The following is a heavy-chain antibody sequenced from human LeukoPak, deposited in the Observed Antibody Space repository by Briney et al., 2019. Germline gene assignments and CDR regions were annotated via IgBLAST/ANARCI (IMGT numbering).Heavy chain of an antibody. CDR1: GGSFSGYY. CDR3: ARLGPLYYYYYMDV. J-gene: IGHJ6*03. CDR2: INHSGST. V-gene: IGHV4-34*01. Sequence: SETLSLTCAVYGGSFSGYYWSWIRQPPGKGLEWIGEINHSGSTNYNPSLKSRVTISVDTSKTQSSLKLSSVTAADTAVYYCARLGPLYYYYYMDVWGKGTTVTVSS.